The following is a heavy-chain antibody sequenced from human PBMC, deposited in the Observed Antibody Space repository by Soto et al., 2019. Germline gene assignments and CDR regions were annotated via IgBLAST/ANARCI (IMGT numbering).Heavy chain of an antibody. CDR3: ARERDCGGGSCYSFDS. V-gene: IGHV3-30-3*01. D-gene: IGHD2-15*01. Sequence: QVQLVESGGGVVQPGRSLRLSCAASGFSFSGSDMHWVRQAPGKGLEWVAVILYDGFDKYYADSVKGRFTISRDNSKNTLYLQMNSLRPGDTAVYYCARERDCGGGSCYSFDSWGQGTLVTVSS. CDR1: GFSFSGSD. CDR2: ILYDGFDK. J-gene: IGHJ4*02.